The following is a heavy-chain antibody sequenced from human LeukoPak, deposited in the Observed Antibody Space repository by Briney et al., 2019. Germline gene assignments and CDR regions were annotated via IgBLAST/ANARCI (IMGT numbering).Heavy chain of an antibody. CDR2: ISYDGTNK. Sequence: PGGSLRLSCAASGFTFSSYGMHWVRQAPGKGLEWVAVISYDGTNKYYADSVKGRFTISRDNAKNTLYLQMNSLRAEDTAVYYCAIYYDSSGYDTMNAFDFWGQGTMVTVSS. V-gene: IGHV3-30*03. D-gene: IGHD3-22*01. CDR1: GFTFSSYG. J-gene: IGHJ3*01. CDR3: AIYYDSSGYDTMNAFDF.